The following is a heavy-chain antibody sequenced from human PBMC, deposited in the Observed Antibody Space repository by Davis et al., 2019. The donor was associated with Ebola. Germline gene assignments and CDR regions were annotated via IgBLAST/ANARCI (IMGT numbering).Heavy chain of an antibody. J-gene: IGHJ4*02. CDR3: ARERPSGWSSLDY. CDR2: ISAYNGNT. Sequence: ASVKVSCKASGYTFTSYGISWVRQAPGQGLEWMGWISAYNGNTNYAQKLQGRVTMTTDTSASTAYMELSSLRSEDTAVYYCARERPSGWSSLDYWGQGTLVTVSS. D-gene: IGHD2-15*01. V-gene: IGHV1-18*01. CDR1: GYTFTSYG.